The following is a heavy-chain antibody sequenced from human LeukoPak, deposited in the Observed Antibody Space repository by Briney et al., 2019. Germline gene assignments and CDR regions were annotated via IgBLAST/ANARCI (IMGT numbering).Heavy chain of an antibody. CDR3: ANYSNYGAGSVDY. J-gene: IGHJ4*02. D-gene: IGHD4-11*01. CDR1: GFTFSSYG. V-gene: IGHV3-30*02. CDR2: IRYDGSNK. Sequence: GGSLRLSCAASGFTFSSYGMHLVRQAPGKGLEGVAFIRYDGSNKYYADSVKGRFTISRDNSKNTLYLQMNSLRAEDTAVYYCANYSNYGAGSVDYWGQGTLVTVSS.